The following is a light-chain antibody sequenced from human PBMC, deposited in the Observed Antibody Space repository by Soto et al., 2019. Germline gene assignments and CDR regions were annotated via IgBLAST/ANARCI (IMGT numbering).Light chain of an antibody. V-gene: IGLV1-44*01. Sequence: QSVLTQPHSASGTPGQRVTISCSGSSYNIGSNTGNWYQQLPGTAPKLLIYSNNQRPSGVPDRFSGSKSGTSASLAISGLQSEDEADYYCAAWDDSLNGWVFGGGTKLTVL. CDR1: SYNIGSNT. CDR2: SNN. J-gene: IGLJ3*02. CDR3: AAWDDSLNGWV.